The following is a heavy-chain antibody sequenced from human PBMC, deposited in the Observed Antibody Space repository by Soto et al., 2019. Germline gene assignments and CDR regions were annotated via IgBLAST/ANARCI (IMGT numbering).Heavy chain of an antibody. V-gene: IGHV4-34*01. Sequence: QVQLQQWGAGLLKPSETLSLNCAVYGGSFSGYYWSWIRQPPGKGLEWIGEINHRGSINYNPSLKSRVTMSVDTVKNQFPLKLNSGAAAGTAVVLWAGGPRKGITAAIGGDYFFPGLGVWGQGTAVTVSS. CDR3: AGGPRKGITAAIGGDYFFPGLGV. CDR2: INHRGSI. D-gene: IGHD3-16*01. CDR1: GGSFSGYY. J-gene: IGHJ6*02.